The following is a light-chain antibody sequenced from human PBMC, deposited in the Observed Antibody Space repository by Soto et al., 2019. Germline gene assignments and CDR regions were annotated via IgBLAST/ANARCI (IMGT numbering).Light chain of an antibody. V-gene: IGLV2-18*02. Sequence: QSVLTQPPSVSGSPGQSVAISCTGTSSDVGSYNRVSWYQQPPGAAPKLMIYEVSNRPSGVPGRFSGSKSGNTASLTISGLQAEDEADYYCNSYTGSSTYVFGTGTKVTVL. CDR2: EVS. CDR3: NSYTGSSTYV. CDR1: SSDVGSYNR. J-gene: IGLJ1*01.